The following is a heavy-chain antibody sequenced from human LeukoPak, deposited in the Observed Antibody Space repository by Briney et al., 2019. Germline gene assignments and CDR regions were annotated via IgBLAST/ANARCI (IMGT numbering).Heavy chain of an antibody. CDR2: ISPSTTHT. CDR1: GFTFSDYY. J-gene: IGHJ5*02. D-gene: IGHD1-26*01. CDR3: ARGGHGAADQ. Sequence: GGSLRLSCAASGFTFSDYYMSWSRQAPGKGLEWLSYISPSTTHTSYADSVKGRFTISRDNANNLLYLQMKSLRAEDTAVYYCARGGHGAADQWGQGTLVTVSS. V-gene: IGHV3-11*05.